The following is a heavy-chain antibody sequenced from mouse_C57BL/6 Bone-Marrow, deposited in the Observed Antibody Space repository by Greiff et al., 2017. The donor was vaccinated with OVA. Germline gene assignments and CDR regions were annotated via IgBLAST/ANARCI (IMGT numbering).Heavy chain of an antibody. CDR3: ARDQGTVVAPGAMDY. D-gene: IGHD1-1*01. CDR1: GFTFSSYA. J-gene: IGHJ4*01. V-gene: IGHV5-4*01. Sequence: EVMLVESGGGLVKPGGSLKLSCAASGFTFSSYAMSWVRQTPEKRLEWVATISDGGSYTYYPDNVKGRFTISRDNAKNNLYLQMSHLKSEDTAMYYCARDQGTVVAPGAMDYWGQGTSVTVSS. CDR2: ISDGGSYT.